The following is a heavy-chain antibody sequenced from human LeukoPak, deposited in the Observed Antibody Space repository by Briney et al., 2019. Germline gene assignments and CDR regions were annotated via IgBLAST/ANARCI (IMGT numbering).Heavy chain of an antibody. CDR1: GGSISSYY. D-gene: IGHD6-13*01. CDR3: ARSNSSSWYSVAFDI. J-gene: IGHJ3*02. CDR2: IYHSGST. Sequence: SETLSLTCTVSGGSISSYYWSWVRQPPGKGLEWIGYIYHSGSTYYNPSLKSRVTISVDRSKNQFSLKLSSVTAADTAVYYCARSNSSSWYSVAFDIWGQGTMVTVSS. V-gene: IGHV4-59*12.